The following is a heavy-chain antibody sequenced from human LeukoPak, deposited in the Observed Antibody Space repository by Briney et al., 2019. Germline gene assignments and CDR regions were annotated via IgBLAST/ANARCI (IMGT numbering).Heavy chain of an antibody. J-gene: IGHJ4*02. Sequence: PGGSLRLSCAASGFTFSKAWMSWVRQAPGKGLEWVGQIKSKTDGGTTDYAAPVKGRFTISRDDSKNSLYLLMNSLKTEDAAVYYCTTEDYGDYVPDYWGQGTLVTVSS. V-gene: IGHV3-15*01. CDR1: GFTFSKAW. CDR3: TTEDYGDYVPDY. CDR2: IKSKTDGGTT. D-gene: IGHD4-17*01.